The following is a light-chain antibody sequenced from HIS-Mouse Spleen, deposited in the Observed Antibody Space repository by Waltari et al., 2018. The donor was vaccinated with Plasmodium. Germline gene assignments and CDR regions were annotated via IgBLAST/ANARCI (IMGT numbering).Light chain of an antibody. V-gene: IGLV3-25*03. CDR1: ALPKPY. J-gene: IGLJ3*02. CDR3: QSADSSGTPNWV. CDR2: KDS. Sequence: SYELTQPPSVSVSPGQTARITCSGDALPKPYAYWYQQKPGQAPVLVIYKDSERPSGIPERCSGSSSGTTVTLTISGVQAEDEADYYCQSADSSGTPNWVFGGGTKLTVL.